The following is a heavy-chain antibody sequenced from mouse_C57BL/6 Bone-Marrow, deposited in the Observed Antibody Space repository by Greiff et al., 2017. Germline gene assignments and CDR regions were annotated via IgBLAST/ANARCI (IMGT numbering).Heavy chain of an antibody. CDR2: IYPRSGNT. J-gene: IGHJ1*03. D-gene: IGHD1-1*01. CDR3: ARVDYGSSPPYCDFDV. V-gene: IGHV1-81*01. CDR1: GYTFTSYG. Sequence: QVQLKESGAELARPGASVKLSCKASGYTFTSYGISWVKQRTGQGLEWIGEIYPRSGNTYYNEKFKGKATLTADKSSSTAYMELRSLTSEDSAVYFCARVDYGSSPPYCDFDVWGTGTTVTVSS.